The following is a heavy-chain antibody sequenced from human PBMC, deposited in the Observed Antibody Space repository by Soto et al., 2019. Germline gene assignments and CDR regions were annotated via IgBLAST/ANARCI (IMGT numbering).Heavy chain of an antibody. V-gene: IGHV3-7*05. CDR1: GVTLSGYW. Sequence: EGSLRLSCAASGVTLSGYWMNWVRQAPGRGLEWVANIKYDGSEKYYVDSVKGRFTISRDNAKNSLYLQMNSLTVDDTAVYYCATSNCPLYWGQGTLVTVSS. D-gene: IGHD2-15*01. CDR2: IKYDGSEK. J-gene: IGHJ4*02. CDR3: ATSNCPLY.